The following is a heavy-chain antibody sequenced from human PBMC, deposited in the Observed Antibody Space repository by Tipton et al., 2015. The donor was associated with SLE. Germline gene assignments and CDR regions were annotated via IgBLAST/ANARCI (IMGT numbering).Heavy chain of an antibody. J-gene: IGHJ4*02. D-gene: IGHD2-8*01. CDR3: ARSFYCTNGVCFPCFDY. V-gene: IGHV4-39*01. Sequence: LRLSCTVSGGSISSSSYYWGWIRQPPGKGLEWIGSIYYSGSTYYNPSLKSRVTISVDTSKNQFSLKLSSVTAADTAVYYCARSFYCTNGVCFPCFDYWGQGTLVTVSS. CDR2: IYYSGST. CDR1: GGSISSSSYY.